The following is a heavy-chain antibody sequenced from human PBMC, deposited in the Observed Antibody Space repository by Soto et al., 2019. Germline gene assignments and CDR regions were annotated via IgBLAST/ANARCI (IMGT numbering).Heavy chain of an antibody. D-gene: IGHD3-22*01. CDR3: ARDRQTYYYDSSGYYSYDAFDI. CDR2: ISYDGSNK. V-gene: IGHV3-30-3*01. Sequence: QVQLVESGGGVVQPGRSLRLSCAASGFTFSSYAMHWVRQAPGKGLEWVAVISYDGSNKYYADSVKGRFTISRDNSKNTLYLQMTSLRAEDTAVYYCARDRQTYYYDSSGYYSYDAFDIWGQGTMVTVSS. CDR1: GFTFSSYA. J-gene: IGHJ3*02.